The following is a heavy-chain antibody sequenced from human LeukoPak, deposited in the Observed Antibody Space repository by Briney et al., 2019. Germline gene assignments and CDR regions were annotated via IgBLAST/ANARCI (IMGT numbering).Heavy chain of an antibody. D-gene: IGHD2-15*01. CDR2: ISVYNGNT. CDR1: GYTFTTYV. J-gene: IGHJ4*02. CDR3: ARGCTGGSCLDSMVTRPFDY. V-gene: IGHV1-18*01. Sequence: ASVKVSCKASGYTFTTYVIVWVRQAPGQGLEWMGWISVYNGNTKYAQKLQGRVTMTTDTSASTAYMELRSLRSDDTAVYYCARGCTGGSCLDSMVTRPFDYWGQGTLVTVSS.